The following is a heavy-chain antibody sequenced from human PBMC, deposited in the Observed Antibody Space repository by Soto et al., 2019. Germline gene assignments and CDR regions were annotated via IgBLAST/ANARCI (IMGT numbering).Heavy chain of an antibody. CDR1: GGTFSSYA. Sequence: QVQLVQSGAEVKKPGSSVKVSCKASGGTFSSYAISWVRQAPGQGLEWMGGIIPIFGTANYAQKFQGRVMITAGELTSTAYMELSSLRSEDAAVCYCARDLVDTAMGYYYGMDVWGQGTTVTVSS. CDR3: ARDLVDTAMGYYYGMDV. D-gene: IGHD5-18*01. CDR2: IIPIFGTA. J-gene: IGHJ6*02. V-gene: IGHV1-69*01.